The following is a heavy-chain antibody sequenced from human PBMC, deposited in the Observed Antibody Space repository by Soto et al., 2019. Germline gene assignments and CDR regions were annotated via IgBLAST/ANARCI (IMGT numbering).Heavy chain of an antibody. CDR2: IWYDGSNK. CDR1: GFTFRSYG. J-gene: IGHJ6*02. CDR3: ARDHNYGVIYYGMDV. V-gene: IGHV3-33*01. Sequence: GFPRPPRAAFGFTFRSYGMHRVRQAPGNGLEWVAVIWYDGSNKYYADSVKGRFTISRDNSKNTLYLQMNSLRAEDTAVYYCARDHNYGVIYYGMDVWGQGTTVTVSS. D-gene: IGHD4-17*01.